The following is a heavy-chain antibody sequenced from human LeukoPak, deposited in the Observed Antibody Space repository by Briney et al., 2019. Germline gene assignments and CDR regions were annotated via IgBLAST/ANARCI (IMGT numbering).Heavy chain of an antibody. CDR1: GGSISSYY. Sequence: SETLSLTCTVSGGSISSYYWSWIRQPPGKGLEWIGYIYYSGSTNYNPSLKSRVTISVDTSKNQFSLKLSSVTAADTAVYYCARGSGYCSSTSCYTGWFDPWGQGTLVTVSS. J-gene: IGHJ5*02. V-gene: IGHV4-59*01. D-gene: IGHD2-2*02. CDR3: ARGSGYCSSTSCYTGWFDP. CDR2: IYYSGST.